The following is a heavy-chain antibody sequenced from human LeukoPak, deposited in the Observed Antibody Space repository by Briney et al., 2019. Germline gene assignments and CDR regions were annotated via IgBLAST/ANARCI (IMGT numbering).Heavy chain of an antibody. J-gene: IGHJ3*02. CDR1: GGSISSGGYS. CDR3: ARVPQPTISNGFDI. V-gene: IGHV4-30-2*01. Sequence: PSETLSLTCTVSGGSISSGGYSWNWIRQPPGKGLEWIGYIYHSGSTYYNPSLKSRVTISVDRSKNQFSLKLSSVTAADTAVYYCARVPQPTISNGFDIWGQGTMVTVSS. D-gene: IGHD5-24*01. CDR2: IYHSGST.